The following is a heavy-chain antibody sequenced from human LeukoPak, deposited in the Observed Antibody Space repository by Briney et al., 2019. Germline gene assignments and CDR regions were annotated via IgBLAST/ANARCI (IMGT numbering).Heavy chain of an antibody. J-gene: IGHJ4*02. Sequence: GGSLRLSCAASGFTFSSNYMSWVRQAPGKGLEWVSIIYSGGSTYYADSMKGRFTISRDISKNTLFLQVNSLRAEDTAVYYCASHGDSYYVFSYWGQGTLLTVSS. CDR1: GFTFSSNY. V-gene: IGHV3-53*01. CDR2: IYSGGST. D-gene: IGHD3-22*01. CDR3: ASHGDSYYVFSY.